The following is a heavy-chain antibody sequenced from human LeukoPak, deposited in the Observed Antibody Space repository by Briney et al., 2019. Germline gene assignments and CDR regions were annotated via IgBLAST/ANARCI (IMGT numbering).Heavy chain of an antibody. CDR1: GFTFDDYA. D-gene: IGHD1-26*01. V-gene: IGHV3-9*03. J-gene: IGHJ4*02. CDR3: AKDREWELGLYYFDY. CDR2: ISWNSGSI. Sequence: GGSLRLSCAASGFTFDDYAMHWVRQAPGKGLEWVSGISWNSGSIGYADSVKGRFTISRDNAKNSLYLQMNSLRAEDMALYYCAKDREWELGLYYFDYWGQGTLVTVSS.